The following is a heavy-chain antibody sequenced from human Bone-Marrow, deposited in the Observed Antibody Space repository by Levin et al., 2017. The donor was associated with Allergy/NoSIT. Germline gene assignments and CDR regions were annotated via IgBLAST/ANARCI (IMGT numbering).Heavy chain of an antibody. CDR3: AKDLRPGSSMDYCSYSGMDV. J-gene: IGHJ6*02. V-gene: IGHV3-9*01. CDR1: GFTFDDYP. Sequence: GGSLRLSCGASGFTFDDYPMHWVRQAPGRGLEWVSSINWKGNSMDYADSVKGRFTISRDNARNSLYLQMNSLKHDDTALYYCAKDLRPGSSMDYCSYSGMDVWGQGTTVTVSS. D-gene: IGHD6-6*01. CDR2: INWKGNSM.